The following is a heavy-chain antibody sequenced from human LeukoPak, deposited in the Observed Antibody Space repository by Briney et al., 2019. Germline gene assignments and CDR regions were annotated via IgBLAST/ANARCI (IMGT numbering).Heavy chain of an antibody. J-gene: IGHJ4*02. D-gene: IGHD5-18*01. CDR2: ISWNSGSI. V-gene: IGHV3-9*01. CDR3: AKDISPYSYGPHFDY. Sequence: GGSLRLSCAASGFTFSSYAMSWVRQAPGKGLEWVSGISWNSGSIGYADSVKGRFTISRDNAKNSLYLQMNSLRAEDTALYYCAKDISPYSYGPHFDYWGQGTLVTVSS. CDR1: GFTFSSYA.